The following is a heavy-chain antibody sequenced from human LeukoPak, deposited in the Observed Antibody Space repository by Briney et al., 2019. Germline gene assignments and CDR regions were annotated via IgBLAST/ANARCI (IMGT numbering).Heavy chain of an antibody. D-gene: IGHD6-13*01. CDR2: ISAYNGNT. Sequence: ASVKVSCKASGYTFISYGISWVRQAPGQGLEWMGWISAYNGNTNYAQKLQGRVTMTTDTSTSTAYMELRSLRSDDTAVYYCARVGIAAAQGYFGYWGQGTLVTVSS. CDR1: GYTFISYG. J-gene: IGHJ4*02. CDR3: ARVGIAAAQGYFGY. V-gene: IGHV1-18*01.